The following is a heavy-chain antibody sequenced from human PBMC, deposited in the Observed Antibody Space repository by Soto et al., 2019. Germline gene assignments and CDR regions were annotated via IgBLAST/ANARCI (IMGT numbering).Heavy chain of an antibody. Sequence: VSVKVSCKASGYTFTGYHIRWLRQAPGQRLEWMGWISPHSGGTNYAQRFQGRVTLTRDTSISTAYMELRSLRSDDTAVYFCARGSSDWGTGTLILDSWGQGTLVTVSS. CDR3: ARGSSDWGTGTLILDS. V-gene: IGHV1-2*02. J-gene: IGHJ4*02. D-gene: IGHD6-19*01. CDR2: ISPHSGGT. CDR1: GYTFTGYH.